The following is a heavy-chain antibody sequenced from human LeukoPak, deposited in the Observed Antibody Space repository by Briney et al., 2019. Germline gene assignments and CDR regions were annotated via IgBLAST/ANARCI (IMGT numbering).Heavy chain of an antibody. CDR2: INQDGSEK. CDR3: AGSSGWVAVN. J-gene: IGHJ4*02. CDR1: GFTFSSYS. D-gene: IGHD6-19*01. Sequence: GGSLRLSCAASGFTFSSYSMSWVRQAPGKGLEWVANINQDGSEKYYVDSVKGRFTISRDNAKNLLYLQMSSLRAEDTAVYYCAGSSGWVAVNWGQGTLVTVSS. V-gene: IGHV3-7*01.